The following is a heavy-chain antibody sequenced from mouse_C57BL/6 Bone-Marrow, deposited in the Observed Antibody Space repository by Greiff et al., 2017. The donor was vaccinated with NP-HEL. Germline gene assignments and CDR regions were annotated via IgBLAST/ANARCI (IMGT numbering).Heavy chain of an antibody. CDR2: IYPRSGNT. J-gene: IGHJ2*01. V-gene: IGHV1-81*01. D-gene: IGHD2-5*01. Sequence: VQLVESGAELARPGASVKLSCKASGYTFTSYGISWVKQRTGQGLEWIGEIYPRSGNTYYNEKFKGKATLTADKSSSTAYMELRSLTSEDSAVYFCARDSYYSNSYYFDYWGQGTTLTVSS. CDR1: GYTFTSYG. CDR3: ARDSYYSNSYYFDY.